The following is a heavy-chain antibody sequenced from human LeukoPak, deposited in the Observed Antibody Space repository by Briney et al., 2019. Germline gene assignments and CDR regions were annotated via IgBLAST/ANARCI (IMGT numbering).Heavy chain of an antibody. V-gene: IGHV1-2*06. CDR3: ARGPFMVRGVITFDY. Sequence: ASVTVSCKASAYTFTGYYMHWVRQAPGQGLEWMGRINPNSGGTNYAQKFQGRVTMTRDTSNSTAYMELSRLRSDDTAVYYCARGPFMVRGVITFDYWGQGTLVTVSS. D-gene: IGHD3-10*01. J-gene: IGHJ4*02. CDR1: AYTFTGYY. CDR2: INPNSGGT.